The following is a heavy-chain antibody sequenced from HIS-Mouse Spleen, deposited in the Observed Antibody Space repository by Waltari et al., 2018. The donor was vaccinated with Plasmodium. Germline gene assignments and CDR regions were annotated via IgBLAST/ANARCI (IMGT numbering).Heavy chain of an antibody. CDR1: GFTFRGYW. D-gene: IGHD6-13*01. J-gene: IGHJ2*01. CDR2: IKQDGSEK. CDR3: ASSWYWYFDL. Sequence: EVQLVESGGGLVQPGGSLRLSCAASGFTFRGYWMSWVRQAPGKGMDGVANIKQDGSEKDYVDSVKGRFTIARDNAKNSLYLQMNSLRAEDTAVYYCASSWYWYFDLWGRGTLVTVSS. V-gene: IGHV3-7*01.